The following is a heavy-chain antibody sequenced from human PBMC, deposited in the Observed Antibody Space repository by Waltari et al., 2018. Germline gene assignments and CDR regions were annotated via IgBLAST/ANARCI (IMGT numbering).Heavy chain of an antibody. V-gene: IGHV1-69*12. CDR1: GGTFSSYA. J-gene: IGHJ4*02. D-gene: IGHD6-19*01. CDR3: ATGESSPIAVAGRYDY. Sequence: QVQLVQSGAEVKKPGSSVKVSCKASGGTFSSYAISWVRQAPGQGLEWMGGLIPIFSTANYAQKFQGRVAITADESTGTAYMELSSLRAEDTAVYYCATGESSPIAVAGRYDYWGQGTLVTVSS. CDR2: LIPIFSTA.